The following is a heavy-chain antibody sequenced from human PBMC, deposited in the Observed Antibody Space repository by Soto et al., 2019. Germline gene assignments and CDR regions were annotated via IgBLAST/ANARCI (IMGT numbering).Heavy chain of an antibody. D-gene: IGHD6-13*01. Sequence: PAGSLRLACSVSGFTVSSFGMHGVRRAPGEGLEHVSTLSSNGIGTYYADSVKGRFTFSRDTSKNTLYLQMSSLRTEDTAVYYCVKDMGQAAVGIRYPYGLDVWGLGTTVTVSS. J-gene: IGHJ6*02. CDR1: GFTVSSFG. V-gene: IGHV3-64D*06. CDR3: VKDMGQAAVGIRYPYGLDV. CDR2: LSSNGIGT.